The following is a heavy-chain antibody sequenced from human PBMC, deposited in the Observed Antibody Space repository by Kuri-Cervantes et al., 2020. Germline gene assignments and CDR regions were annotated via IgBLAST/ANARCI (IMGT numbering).Heavy chain of an antibody. J-gene: IGHJ4*02. CDR3: ARARSRDFFGAFLDY. D-gene: IGHD3-3*01. Sequence: ESLKISCAVYGGSFSGYYWSWIRQPPGKGLEWIGEINHSGSTNYNPSLKSRVTISVDTSKNQFSLKLSSVTAADTAAYYCARARSRDFFGAFLDYWGQGTLVTVSS. V-gene: IGHV4-34*01. CDR2: INHSGST. CDR1: GGSFSGYY.